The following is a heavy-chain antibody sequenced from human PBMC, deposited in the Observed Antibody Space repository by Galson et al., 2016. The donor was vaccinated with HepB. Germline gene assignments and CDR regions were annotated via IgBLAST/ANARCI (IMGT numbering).Heavy chain of an antibody. Sequence: SETLSLTCTVSGASISSSSYYWGWIRQPPGKGLEWIGTIYYSGSTYYNPSLKSRVTISVDTSKNQFSLKLSSVTAADTAVYYCARVITIFGVELGAFDFWGQGTMVTVSS. CDR2: IYYSGST. D-gene: IGHD3-3*01. CDR1: GASISSSSYY. CDR3: ARVITIFGVELGAFDF. V-gene: IGHV4-39*01. J-gene: IGHJ3*01.